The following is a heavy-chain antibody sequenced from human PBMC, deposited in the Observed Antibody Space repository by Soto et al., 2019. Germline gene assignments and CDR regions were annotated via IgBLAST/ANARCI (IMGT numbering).Heavy chain of an antibody. D-gene: IGHD6-19*01. V-gene: IGHV1-58*01. Sequence: GASVKVSCKASGFTFTSSAVQWVRQARGQRLEWIGWIVVGSGNTNYSQKFQERVTITRDMSTSTAYMELSSLRSEDTAVYYCAADLAVAGIGPGIFDYWGQGTLVTVSS. CDR2: IVVGSGNT. CDR1: GFTFTSSA. CDR3: AADLAVAGIGPGIFDY. J-gene: IGHJ4*02.